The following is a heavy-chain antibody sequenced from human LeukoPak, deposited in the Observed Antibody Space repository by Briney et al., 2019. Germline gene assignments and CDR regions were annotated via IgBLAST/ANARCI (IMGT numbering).Heavy chain of an antibody. CDR3: ARDREWGFGPDY. D-gene: IGHD3-10*01. J-gene: IGHJ4*02. Sequence: ASVKLSCKASGYTFTSYGISWVRQAPGQGLEWMGWISAYNGNTNYAQKLQGRVSITTDTSTSTAYMELRSVRSDDTAVYYCARDREWGFGPDYWGQGTLVTVSS. CDR1: GYTFTSYG. CDR2: ISAYNGNT. V-gene: IGHV1-18*04.